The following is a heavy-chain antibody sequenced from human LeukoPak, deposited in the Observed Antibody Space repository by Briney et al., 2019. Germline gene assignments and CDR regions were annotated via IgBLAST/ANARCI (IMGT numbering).Heavy chain of an antibody. D-gene: IGHD4-17*01. V-gene: IGHV4-31*03. Sequence: SQTLSLTCTVSGGSISSGGYYWSWIRQHPGKGLEWIGYIYYSGSTYYNPSLESRVTISVDTSKNQFSLKLSSVTAADTAVYYCAREGATVTTNRGFDYWGQGTLVTVSS. J-gene: IGHJ4*02. CDR1: GGSISSGGYY. CDR2: IYYSGST. CDR3: AREGATVTTNRGFDY.